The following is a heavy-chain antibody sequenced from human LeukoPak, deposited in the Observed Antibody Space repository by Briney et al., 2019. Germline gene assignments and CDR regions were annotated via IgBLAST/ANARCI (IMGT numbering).Heavy chain of an antibody. J-gene: IGHJ4*02. CDR1: GGSISSYY. Sequence: SETLSLTCTVAGGSISSYYWSWIRQPPGKGLGWIGYIYYSGSTNYNPSLKSRVTISVDPSKNQFSLKLRSVPAADTAVYYCARGSAGESSGYYDYWGQGTLVTVSS. D-gene: IGHD3-22*01. V-gene: IGHV4-59*12. CDR2: IYYSGST. CDR3: ARGSAGESSGYYDY.